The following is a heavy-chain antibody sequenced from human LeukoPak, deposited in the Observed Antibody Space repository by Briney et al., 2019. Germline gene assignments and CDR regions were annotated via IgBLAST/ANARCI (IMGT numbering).Heavy chain of an antibody. J-gene: IGHJ6*04. CDR2: ISYDGSNK. Sequence: PGGSLRLSCAASGFTFSSYGMHWVRQAPGKGLEWVAVISYDGSNKYYADSVKGRFTISRDNSKNTLYLQMNSLRAEDTAVYYCARGAWKGYCSGGSCYALLNLDVWGKGTTVTVSS. D-gene: IGHD2-15*01. CDR1: GFTFSSYG. V-gene: IGHV3-30*03. CDR3: ARGAWKGYCSGGSCYALLNLDV.